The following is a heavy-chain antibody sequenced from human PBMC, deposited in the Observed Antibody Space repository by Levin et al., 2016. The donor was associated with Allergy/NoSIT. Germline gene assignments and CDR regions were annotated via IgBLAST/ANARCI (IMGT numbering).Heavy chain of an antibody. V-gene: IGHV4-34*01. J-gene: IGHJ6*02. Sequence: WIRQPPGKGLEWIGEINDSGYTNYNPSLKSRVTISVDTSKNQFSLKLSSVTAADTAVYFCARSANRMGMDVWGQGTTVTSP. CDR3: ARSANRMGMDV. CDR2: INDSGYT. D-gene: IGHD2-8*01.